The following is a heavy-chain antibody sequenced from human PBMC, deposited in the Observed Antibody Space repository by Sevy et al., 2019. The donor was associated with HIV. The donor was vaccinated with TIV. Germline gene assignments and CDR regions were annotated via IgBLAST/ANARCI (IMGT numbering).Heavy chain of an antibody. Sequence: GGSLRLSCAGSGFDVSNNYMSWVRQAPGKGLEWVSIIYSSGTTYYSDSVKGRFTISRDKSKNTVYLQMSSLRADDPAFYHCARDYSRRPGWFDPWGQGTLVTVSS. CDR2: IYSSGTT. J-gene: IGHJ5*02. V-gene: IGHV3-53*01. CDR3: ARDYSRRPGWFDP. D-gene: IGHD6-13*01. CDR1: GFDVSNNY.